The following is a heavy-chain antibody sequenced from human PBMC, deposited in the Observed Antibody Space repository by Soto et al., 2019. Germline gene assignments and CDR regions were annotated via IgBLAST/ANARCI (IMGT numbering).Heavy chain of an antibody. Sequence: SETLSLTCSVSSGSVATGGGFYWAWIRQHPGKGLEWIGYNYHSGTTNYNPSLKSRVTISVDTSKNQFSLRLNSVTAADTAIYSCVREAYIGYGHAIDHWGQGILVTVSA. J-gene: IGHJ4*02. D-gene: IGHD5-12*01. CDR1: SGSVATGGGFY. CDR2: NYHSGTT. CDR3: VREAYIGYGHAIDH. V-gene: IGHV4-61*08.